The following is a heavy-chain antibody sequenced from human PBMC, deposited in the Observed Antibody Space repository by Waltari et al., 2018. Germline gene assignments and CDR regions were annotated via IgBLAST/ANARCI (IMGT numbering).Heavy chain of an antibody. CDR3: ARDLGDDSSSGFDP. Sequence: EVQLVESGGGLVKPGGSLRLSCPASGFTFSSYSLNWVRQAPGKGLEWVSSISSSSSYIYYADSVKGRFTISRDNAKNSLYLQMNSLRAEDTAVYYCARDLGDDSSSGFDPWGQGTLVTVSS. J-gene: IGHJ5*02. CDR2: ISSSSSYI. D-gene: IGHD3-22*01. V-gene: IGHV3-21*01. CDR1: GFTFSSYS.